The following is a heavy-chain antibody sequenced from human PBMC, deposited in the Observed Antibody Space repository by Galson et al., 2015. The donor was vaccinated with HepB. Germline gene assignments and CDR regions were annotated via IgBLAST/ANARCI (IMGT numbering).Heavy chain of an antibody. CDR3: ARGIYCGGDCLLPLDY. J-gene: IGHJ4*02. CDR1: GYTFTSYA. CDR2: IDAGNGNT. V-gene: IGHV1-3*01. D-gene: IGHD2-21*01. Sequence: SVKVSCKASGYTFTSYAMHWVRQAPGQRLEWMGWIDAGNGNTKYSQKFQGRVTITRDTSASTAYMELSSLRSEDTAVYYCARGIYCGGDCLLPLDYWGQGTLVTVSS.